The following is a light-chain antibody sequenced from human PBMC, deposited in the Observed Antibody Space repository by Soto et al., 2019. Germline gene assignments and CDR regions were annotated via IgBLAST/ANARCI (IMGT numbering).Light chain of an antibody. CDR3: QQYSNWPPIT. V-gene: IGKV3-15*01. Sequence: ETVMTQSPGTLSVSLGERATLSCSASQSVIIHLAWYQQKPGQAPRLLIYDTSTRATGIPARFSGSGSGTEFTLTISSLQSEDFAVYYCQQYSNWPPITFGQGTRLEIK. CDR2: DTS. J-gene: IGKJ5*01. CDR1: QSVIIH.